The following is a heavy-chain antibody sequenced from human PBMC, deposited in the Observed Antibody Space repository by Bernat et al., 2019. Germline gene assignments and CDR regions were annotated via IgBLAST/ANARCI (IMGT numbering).Heavy chain of an antibody. CDR2: ISYDGSDK. J-gene: IGHJ4*02. D-gene: IGHD6-19*01. CDR1: GFTFSSYG. Sequence: QVQLVESGGGVVQPGRSLRLSCAASGFTFSSYGMHWVRQAPDKGLEWVATISYDGSDKHYADSVQGRVTVSRDNSKNTLYLQMNSLRAEDTAVYYCAKSPGSGWYFDYWGRGTLVTVSS. CDR3: AKSPGSGWYFDY. V-gene: IGHV3-30*18.